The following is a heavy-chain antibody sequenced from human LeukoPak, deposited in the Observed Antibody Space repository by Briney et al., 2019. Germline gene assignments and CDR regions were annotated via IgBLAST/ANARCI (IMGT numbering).Heavy chain of an antibody. CDR3: ARSWPHQSIFDYYYYMDV. J-gene: IGHJ6*03. D-gene: IGHD3-3*01. CDR1: GGSISSGSYY. CDR2: IYTSGST. V-gene: IGHV4-61*02. Sequence: SQTLSLTCTVSGGSISSGSYYWSWIRQPAGKRLEWIGRIYTSGSTNYNPSLKSRVTISVDTSKNQFSLKLSSVTAADTAVYYCARSWPHQSIFDYYYYMDVWGKGTTVTVSS.